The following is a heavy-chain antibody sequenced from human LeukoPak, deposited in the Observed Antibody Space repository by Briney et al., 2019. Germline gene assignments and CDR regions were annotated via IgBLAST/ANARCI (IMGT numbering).Heavy chain of an antibody. V-gene: IGHV3-53*01. CDR2: IYSGGST. D-gene: IGHD3-22*01. J-gene: IGHJ4*02. CDR1: GFTVSSNY. CDR3: ARHRSLYDSSGYIDY. Sequence: GGSLRLSCVASGFTVSSNYMSWVRQAPGKGLEWVSVIYSGGSTYYADSVKGRFTISRDNSKNTLYLQMNSLRAEDTAVYYCARHRSLYDSSGYIDYWGQGTLVTVSS.